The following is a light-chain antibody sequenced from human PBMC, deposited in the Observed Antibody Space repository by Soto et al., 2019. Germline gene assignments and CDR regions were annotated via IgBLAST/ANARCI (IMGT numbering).Light chain of an antibody. J-gene: IGKJ5*01. Sequence: EIVLTQSPGTLSLSPGERATLSCRASQSVSSSYLAWYQQKPGQAPRLLIYGASXXATGIPDRFSGSGSGTXXXXTXSRLEPEXFAVYYCQQRITFGQGTRLEIK. CDR1: QSVSSSY. V-gene: IGKV3-20*01. CDR2: GAS. CDR3: QQRIT.